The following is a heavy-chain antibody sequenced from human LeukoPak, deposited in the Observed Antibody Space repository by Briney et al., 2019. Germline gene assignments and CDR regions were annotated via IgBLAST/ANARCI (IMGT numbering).Heavy chain of an antibody. CDR1: GGTFSSYA. D-gene: IGHD6-19*01. Sequence: SVKVSCKASGGTFSSYAISWVRQAPGQGLEWMGGIIPISGTANYAQKFQGRVTITADESTSTAYMELSSLRSEDTAVYYCARAQWLGYNWFDPWGQGTLVTVSS. CDR2: IIPISGTA. CDR3: ARAQWLGYNWFDP. V-gene: IGHV1-69*13. J-gene: IGHJ5*02.